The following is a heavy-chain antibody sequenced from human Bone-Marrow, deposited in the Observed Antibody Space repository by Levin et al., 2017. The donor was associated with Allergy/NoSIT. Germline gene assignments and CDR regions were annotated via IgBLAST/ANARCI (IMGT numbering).Heavy chain of an antibody. V-gene: IGHV3-9*01. CDR2: ISWNGDIL. J-gene: IGHJ4*02. Sequence: PGGSLRLSCAASGFSFDHYAMHWVRQAPGKGLEWVSGISWNGDILGYADSVKGRFTVSRDDAKNSLYLQMSDLRPDDKALYYCVKSSASAAQDTGFDYWGQGAVVTVSS. CDR3: VKSSASAAQDTGFDY. CDR1: GFSFDHYA.